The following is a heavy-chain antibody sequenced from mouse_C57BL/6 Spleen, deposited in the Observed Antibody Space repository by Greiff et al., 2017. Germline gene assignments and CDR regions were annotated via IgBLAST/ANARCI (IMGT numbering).Heavy chain of an antibody. CDR2: IDPETGGT. CDR1: GYTFTDYE. CDR3: TRNFPPWFAY. J-gene: IGHJ3*01. Sequence: VQRVESGAELVRPGASVTLSCKASGYTFTDYEMHWVKQTPVHGLEWIGAIDPETGGTAYNQKFKGKAILTADKSSSTAYMELRSLTSEDSAVYYCTRNFPPWFAYWGQGTLVTVSA. V-gene: IGHV1-15*01.